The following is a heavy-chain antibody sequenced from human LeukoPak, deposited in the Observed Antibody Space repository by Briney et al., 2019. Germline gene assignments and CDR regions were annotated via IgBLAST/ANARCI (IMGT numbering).Heavy chain of an antibody. D-gene: IGHD2-2*01. CDR2: ISGSGGST. V-gene: IGHV3-23*01. J-gene: IGHJ6*02. Sequence: PGGSLRLSCAASGFTFSSYAMSWVHQAPGKGLEWVSAISGSGGSTYYADSVKGRFTISRDNSKNTLYLQMNSLRAEDTAAYYCAKGGREVRDYYYGMDVWGQGTTVTVSS. CDR3: AKGGREVRDYYYGMDV. CDR1: GFTFSSYA.